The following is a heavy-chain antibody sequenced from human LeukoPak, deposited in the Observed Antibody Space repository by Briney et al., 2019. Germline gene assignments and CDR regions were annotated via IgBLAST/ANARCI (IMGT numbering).Heavy chain of an antibody. J-gene: IGHJ4*02. D-gene: IGHD4-23*01. CDR1: RGTHSSYA. V-gene: IGHV1-69*13. Sequence: SVPVTRLSTRGTHSSYAISWVRPPPGQGGEWVGGIIPILSTANYAQKFQGRVTITADESTSTAYMEMGSLRSEDTAVYYCARGWLGETTVVTPYNYWGQGTLVTVS. CDR3: ARGWLGETTVVTPYNY. CDR2: IIPILSTA.